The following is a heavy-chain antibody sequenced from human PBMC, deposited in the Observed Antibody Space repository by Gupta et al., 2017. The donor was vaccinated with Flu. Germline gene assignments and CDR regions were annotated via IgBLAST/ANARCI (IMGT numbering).Heavy chain of an antibody. CDR1: GFTFDDHA. V-gene: IGHV3-9*01. J-gene: IGHJ3*01. D-gene: IGHD1-26*01. CDR2: ISWDSKNI. CDR3: TRGSGSQPRAGAFDF. Sequence: EVQLVDSGGGLVQSGRSLILSCAASGFTFDDHAMNWVRQAPGKGLEWVSGISWDSKNIGYAASVKGRFTISRDNAKNSLYLQINNLRPEDTAFYYCTRGSGSQPRAGAFDFWGQGTMVTVSS.